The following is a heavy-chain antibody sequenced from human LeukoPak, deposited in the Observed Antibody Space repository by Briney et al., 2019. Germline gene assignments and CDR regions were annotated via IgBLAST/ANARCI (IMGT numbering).Heavy chain of an antibody. CDR3: ARVFREDEEDY. J-gene: IGHJ4*02. V-gene: IGHV7-4-1*02. CDR2: INTNTGNP. Sequence: ASVKVSCKASGYTFTSYAMNWVRQATGQGLEWMGWINTNTGNPTYAQGFTGRFVFSLDTSVSTAYLQLSSLKAEDTAVYYCARVFREDEEDYWGQGTLVTVSS. D-gene: IGHD3-3*01. CDR1: GYTFTSYA.